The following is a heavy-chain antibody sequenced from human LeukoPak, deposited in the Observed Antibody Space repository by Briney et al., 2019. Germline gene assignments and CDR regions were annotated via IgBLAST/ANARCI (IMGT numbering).Heavy chain of an antibody. D-gene: IGHD6-19*01. J-gene: IGHJ4*02. CDR3: ARDITRGWTGGGYFDY. CDR1: RYTFTGYY. CDR2: INPNSGGT. V-gene: IGHV1-2*02. Sequence: ASVKVSCKASRYTFTGYYMHWVRQAPGQGLEWMGWINPNSGGTNYAQKFQGRVTMTRDTSISTAYMELSRLRSDDTAVYYCARDITRGWTGGGYFDYWGQGTLVTVSS.